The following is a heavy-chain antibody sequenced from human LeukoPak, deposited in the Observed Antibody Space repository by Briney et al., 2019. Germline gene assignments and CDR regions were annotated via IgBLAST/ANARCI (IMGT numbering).Heavy chain of an antibody. Sequence: SETLSLTCAVYGGSFSGYYWSWIRQPPGKGLEWIGEINHSGSTNYNPSLKSRVTISVDTSKNQFSLKLSSVTAADTAVYYCARDIVVVPAAIPYAFDIWGQGTMVTVSS. CDR2: INHSGST. J-gene: IGHJ3*02. CDR1: GGSFSGYY. D-gene: IGHD2-2*02. V-gene: IGHV4-34*01. CDR3: ARDIVVVPAAIPYAFDI.